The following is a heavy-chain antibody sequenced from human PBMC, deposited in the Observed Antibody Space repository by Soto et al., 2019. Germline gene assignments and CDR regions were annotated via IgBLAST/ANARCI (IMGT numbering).Heavy chain of an antibody. D-gene: IGHD2-2*01. CDR2: ISYDGSNK. Sequence: QVQLVESGGGVVQPGRSLRLSCAASGFTFSSYGMHWVRQAPGKGLEWVAVISYDGSNKYYADSVKGRFTISRDNSKNTLYLQMNSLRAEDTAVYYCAKGTSGPQDYWGQGTLVTVSS. J-gene: IGHJ4*02. CDR1: GFTFSSYG. CDR3: AKGTSGPQDY. V-gene: IGHV3-30*18.